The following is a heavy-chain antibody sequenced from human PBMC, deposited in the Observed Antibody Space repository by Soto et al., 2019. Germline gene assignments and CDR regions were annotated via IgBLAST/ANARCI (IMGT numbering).Heavy chain of an antibody. CDR2: IKSKTDGGTT. Sequence: GGSLRLSCAASGFTFSNAWMSWVRQAPGKGLEWVGRIKSKTDGGTTDYAAPVKGRFTISRDDSKNTLYLQMNSLKTEDTAVYYCTTDRRVGYFDWLTDYYYYYYMDVWGKGTTVTVSS. V-gene: IGHV3-15*01. CDR1: GFTFSNAW. CDR3: TTDRRVGYFDWLTDYYYYYYMDV. D-gene: IGHD3-9*01. J-gene: IGHJ6*03.